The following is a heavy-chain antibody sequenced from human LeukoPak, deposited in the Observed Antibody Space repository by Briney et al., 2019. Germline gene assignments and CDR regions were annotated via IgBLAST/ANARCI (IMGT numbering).Heavy chain of an antibody. CDR2: IYYSGST. V-gene: IGHV4-59*01. J-gene: IGHJ5*02. D-gene: IGHD3-9*01. CDR1: GGSISSYY. Sequence: SETLSLTCTVSGGSISSYYWSWIRQPPGKGLEWIGYIYYSGSTNYNPSLKSRVTISVDTSKNQFSLKLSSVTAADTAVYYCARGHVLRYFDWLLSRTIYNWFDPWGQGTLVTVSS. CDR3: ARGHVLRYFDWLLSRTIYNWFDP.